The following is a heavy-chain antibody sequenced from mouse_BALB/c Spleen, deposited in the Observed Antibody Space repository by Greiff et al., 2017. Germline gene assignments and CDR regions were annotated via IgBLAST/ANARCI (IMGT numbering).Heavy chain of an antibody. D-gene: IGHD2-1*01. J-gene: IGHJ4*01. CDR1: GYTFTDYE. CDR3: TRTCNYVAMDY. Sequence: QVHVKQSGAELVRPGASVTLSCKASGYTFTDYELHWVKQTPVHGLEWIGAIDPETGGTAYNQKFKGKATLTADKSSSTAYMELRSLTSEDSAVYYCTRTCNYVAMDYWGQGTSVTVSS. CDR2: IDPETGGT. V-gene: IGHV1-15*01.